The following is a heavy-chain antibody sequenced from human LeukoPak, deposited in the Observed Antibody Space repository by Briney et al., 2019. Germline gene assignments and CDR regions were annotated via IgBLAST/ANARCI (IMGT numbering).Heavy chain of an antibody. CDR2: INPNSGGT. Sequence: ASVKVSCKASGYTFTGYYMHWVRQAPGQGLEWMGWINPNSGGTNYAQKFQGRVTMTRDTSISTAYMELSRLRSDDTAVYYCARGLLVVRGVVWGRMDVWGQGTTVTVSS. CDR3: ARGLLVVRGVVWGRMDV. V-gene: IGHV1-2*02. J-gene: IGHJ6*02. D-gene: IGHD3-10*01. CDR1: GYTFTGYY.